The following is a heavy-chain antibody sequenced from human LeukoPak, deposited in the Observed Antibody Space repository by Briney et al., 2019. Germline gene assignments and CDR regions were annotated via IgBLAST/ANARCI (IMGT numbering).Heavy chain of an antibody. Sequence: PSETLSLTCTASGGPISSYYWSWIRQPPGKGLEWIGYIYYSGSTNYNPSLKSRVTISVDTSKNQFSLKLISVTAADTAVYYCARIYGDYEVDYWGQGTLVTVSS. D-gene: IGHD4-17*01. V-gene: IGHV4-59*08. CDR2: IYYSGST. J-gene: IGHJ4*02. CDR3: ARIYGDYEVDY. CDR1: GGPISSYY.